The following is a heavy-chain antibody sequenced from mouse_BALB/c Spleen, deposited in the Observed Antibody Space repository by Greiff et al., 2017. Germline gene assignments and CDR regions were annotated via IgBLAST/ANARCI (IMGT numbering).Heavy chain of an antibody. CDR3: ARRYDGYAMDD. Sequence: EVKLQESGAELVKPGASVKLSCTASGFNIKDTYMHWVKQRPEQGLEWIGRIDPANGNTKYDPKFQGKATITADTSSNTAYLQLSSLTSEDTAVYYCARRYDGYAMDDWGQGTSVTVSS. V-gene: IGHV14-3*02. D-gene: IGHD2-14*01. CDR2: IDPANGNT. CDR1: GFNIKDTY. J-gene: IGHJ4*01.